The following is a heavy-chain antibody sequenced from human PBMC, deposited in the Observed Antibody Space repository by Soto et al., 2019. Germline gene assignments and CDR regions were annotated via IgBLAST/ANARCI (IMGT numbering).Heavy chain of an antibody. Sequence: VGSLRLSCAASGFTFSSYGMHWVRQAPGKGLEWVAVISYDGSNKYYADSVKGRFTISRDNSKNTLYLQMNSLRAEDTAVYYCAKDLITYYDFWSGYRGVYYYYGMDVWGQGTTVTVSS. J-gene: IGHJ6*02. CDR2: ISYDGSNK. D-gene: IGHD3-3*01. V-gene: IGHV3-30*18. CDR3: AKDLITYYDFWSGYRGVYYYYGMDV. CDR1: GFTFSSYG.